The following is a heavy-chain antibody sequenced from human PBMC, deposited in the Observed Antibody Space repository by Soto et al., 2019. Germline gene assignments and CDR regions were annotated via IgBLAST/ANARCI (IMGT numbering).Heavy chain of an antibody. D-gene: IGHD4-17*01. Sequence: EAQLVESGGGLVQPGGSLRLSCAAFGFSLNSYEMDWVRQAPGKGLEWVSHISGSGSPIYYADSVKGRFTISRDNAKNSVFLQMNSLRAEDTAVYYCARVFCDYLIDAFDIWGQGTMVTVSS. V-gene: IGHV3-48*03. CDR2: ISGSGSPI. CDR1: GFSLNSYE. J-gene: IGHJ3*02. CDR3: ARVFCDYLIDAFDI.